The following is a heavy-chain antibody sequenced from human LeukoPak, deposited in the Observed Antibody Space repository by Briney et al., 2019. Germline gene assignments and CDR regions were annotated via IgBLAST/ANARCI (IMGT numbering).Heavy chain of an antibody. D-gene: IGHD2-8*01. V-gene: IGHV3-7*01. CDR3: ARDLGPEVCTNGVCSFGFVDV. Sequence: HGGSLRLSCAASGFTFSSYWMSWVRQAPGKGLEWVANIKQDGSEKYYVDSVKGRFTISRDNAKNSLYLQMNSLRAEDTAVYYCARDLGPEVCTNGVCSFGFVDVWGKGTTVTVSS. J-gene: IGHJ6*04. CDR1: GFTFSSYW. CDR2: IKQDGSEK.